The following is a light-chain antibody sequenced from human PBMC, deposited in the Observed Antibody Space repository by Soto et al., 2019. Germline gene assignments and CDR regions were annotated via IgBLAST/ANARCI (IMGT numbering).Light chain of an antibody. Sequence: EIVLTQSPATLSLSPGERATLSCGASQSVSSDYFAWYQQKPGLAPRLLIYDASIRATGIPDRFSGGGSGTDFTLTISRLEPEDFAVYYCQQYGSSPPQTFGQGTKVEIK. CDR3: QQYGSSPPQT. CDR2: DAS. J-gene: IGKJ1*01. CDR1: QSVSSDY. V-gene: IGKV3D-20*01.